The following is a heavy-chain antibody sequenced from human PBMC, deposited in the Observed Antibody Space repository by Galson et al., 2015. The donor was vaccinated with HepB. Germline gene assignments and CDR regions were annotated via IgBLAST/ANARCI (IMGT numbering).Heavy chain of an antibody. CDR3: AKDFGGNWPHRGYMDV. D-gene: IGHD4-23*01. Sequence: SLRLSCAASGFTFSSYGMHWVRQAPAKGLKCAAVISYDGSNKYYGDSVKGRFTISRDNSKNTLYLQMDRLRAEDTAVYYCAKDFGGNWPHRGYMDVWGKGTTVTVSS. CDR1: GFTFSSYG. CDR2: ISYDGSNK. J-gene: IGHJ6*03. V-gene: IGHV3-30*18.